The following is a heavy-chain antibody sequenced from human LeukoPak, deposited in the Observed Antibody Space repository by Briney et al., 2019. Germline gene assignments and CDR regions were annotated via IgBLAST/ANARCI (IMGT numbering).Heavy chain of an antibody. CDR2: ISGSGGST. CDR3: AKDSKSGSYSDY. V-gene: IGHV3-23*01. CDR1: GFTFSSYA. Sequence: GGSLRLSCAASGFTFSSYAMSWVRQAPGKGLEWVSAISGSGGSTYYADSVKGRFTISRDNSKSTLYLQMNSLRAEDTAVYYCAKDSKSGSYSDYWGQGTTVTVSS. D-gene: IGHD1-26*01. J-gene: IGHJ4*03.